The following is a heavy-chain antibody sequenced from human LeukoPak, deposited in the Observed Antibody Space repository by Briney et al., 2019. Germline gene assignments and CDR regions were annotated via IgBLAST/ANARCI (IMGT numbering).Heavy chain of an antibody. D-gene: IGHD4-17*01. J-gene: IGHJ4*02. CDR1: GFTFGDYA. V-gene: IGHV3-9*01. CDR2: ISWNSGNI. CDR3: ANLHGDYRDY. Sequence: GRSLRLSCAASGFTFGDYAMHWDRQAPGKGLEWVSGISWNSGNIGYADSVKGRFTISRDNAKNSLYLQMNSLRAEDTALYYCANLHGDYRDYWGQGTLVTVSS.